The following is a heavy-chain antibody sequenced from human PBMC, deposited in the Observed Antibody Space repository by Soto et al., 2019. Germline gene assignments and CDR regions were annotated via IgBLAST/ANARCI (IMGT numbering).Heavy chain of an antibody. J-gene: IGHJ6*02. D-gene: IGHD3-22*01. Sequence: GASVKVSCKASGGTFSSYAISWVRQAPGQGLEWMGGIIPIFGTANYAQKFQGRVTITADESTSTAHMELSSLRSEDTAVYYCARPSGYYDSSDFSPGYGMDVWGQGTTVTVSS. CDR3: ARPSGYYDSSDFSPGYGMDV. CDR1: GGTFSSYA. CDR2: IIPIFGTA. V-gene: IGHV1-69*13.